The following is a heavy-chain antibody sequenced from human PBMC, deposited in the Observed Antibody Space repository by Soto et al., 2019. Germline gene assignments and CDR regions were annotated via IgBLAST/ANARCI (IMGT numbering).Heavy chain of an antibody. J-gene: IGHJ3*02. Sequence: EVQLLESGGGLVQPGGSLSLSCAASGFTFSSYAMSWVRQAPGKGLEWVSAISGSGGSTSYADSVKGRFTISRDNSKNTLYLQMNSLRAEDTAVYYCAKDEGIVEDAFDIWGQGTMVTVSS. D-gene: IGHD3-16*02. CDR1: GFTFSSYA. V-gene: IGHV3-23*01. CDR3: AKDEGIVEDAFDI. CDR2: ISGSGGST.